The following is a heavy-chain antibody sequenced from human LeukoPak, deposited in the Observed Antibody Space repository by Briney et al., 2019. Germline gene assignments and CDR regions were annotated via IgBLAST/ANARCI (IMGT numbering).Heavy chain of an antibody. D-gene: IGHD4-17*01. CDR3: ARLPTVIQYYFDY. J-gene: IGHJ4*02. Sequence: SETLSLTCTVSGGSISSYYWSWIRQPPGKGLEWIGYIYYSGSTNYNPSLKSRVTISVDTSKNQFSLKLGSVTAADTAVYYCARLPTVIQYYFDYWGQGTLVTVSS. CDR2: IYYSGST. CDR1: GGSISSYY. V-gene: IGHV4-59*08.